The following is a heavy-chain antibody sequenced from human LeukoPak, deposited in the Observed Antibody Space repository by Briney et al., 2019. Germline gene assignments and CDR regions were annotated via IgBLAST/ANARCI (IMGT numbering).Heavy chain of an antibody. CDR1: GGSISSYY. D-gene: IGHD3-10*01. Sequence: SEALSLTCTVSGGSISSYYWSWIRQPPGKGLEWIGYIYYSGSTNYNPSLKSRVTISVDTSKNQFSLKLSSVTAADTAVYYCARTVLGVGFAYWGQGTLVTVSS. V-gene: IGHV4-59*08. CDR2: IYYSGST. CDR3: ARTVLGVGFAY. J-gene: IGHJ4*02.